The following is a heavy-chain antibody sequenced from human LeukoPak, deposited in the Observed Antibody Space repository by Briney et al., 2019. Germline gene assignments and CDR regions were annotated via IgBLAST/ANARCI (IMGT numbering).Heavy chain of an antibody. Sequence: GGSLRLSCAASGFTFPSYWMGWVRQAPGKGLEWVASIKSGGSDKYYVDSVKGRFTISRDDAKNSLYLEVNDLRAEDTAVYYCARGPPSAYGTTWFDYWGQGTLVTVSS. CDR1: GFTFPSYW. CDR2: IKSGGSDK. V-gene: IGHV3-7*01. D-gene: IGHD2/OR15-2a*01. CDR3: ARGPPSAYGTTWFDY. J-gene: IGHJ4*02.